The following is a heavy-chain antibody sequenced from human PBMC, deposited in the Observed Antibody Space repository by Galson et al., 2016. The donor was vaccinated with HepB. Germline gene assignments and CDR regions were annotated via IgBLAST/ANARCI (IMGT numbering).Heavy chain of an antibody. V-gene: IGHV5-51*01. D-gene: IGHD1-26*01. CDR2: TYPGGSHT. Sequence: QSGAEVKKPGESLRISCKGSGYSFTDYWIGWVRQMPGKGLEWMGITYPGGSHTRYSLSFQGQVTISADKSISTAYLQWSSLKASDTAIYYCARRLTHDSKMWDCDYWSQGTLVTVSS. CDR1: GYSFTDYW. CDR3: ARRLTHDSKMWDCDY. J-gene: IGHJ4*02.